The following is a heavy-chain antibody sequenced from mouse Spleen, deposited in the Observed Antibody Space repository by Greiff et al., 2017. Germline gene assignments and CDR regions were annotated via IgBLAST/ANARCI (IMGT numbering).Heavy chain of an antibody. CDR3: ARVPNWDYWYFDV. D-gene: IGHD4-1*01. Sequence: EVKLVESGPGLVQPSQSLSLTCSVTGYSITSGYYWNWIRQFPGNKLEWMGYISYDGSNNYNPSLKNRISITRDTSKNQFFLKLNSVTTEDTATYYCARVPNWDYWYFDVWGTGTTVTVSS. J-gene: IGHJ1*03. CDR2: ISYDGSN. V-gene: IGHV3-6*01. CDR1: GYSITSGYY.